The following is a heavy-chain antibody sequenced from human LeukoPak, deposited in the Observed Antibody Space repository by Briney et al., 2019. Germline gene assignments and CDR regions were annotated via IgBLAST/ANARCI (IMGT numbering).Heavy chain of an antibody. CDR2: INPNSGGT. J-gene: IGHJ4*02. V-gene: IGHV1-2*02. D-gene: IGHD5-12*01. CDR1: GYTFTGYY. CDR3: ARGGYSGYDFRGPVDY. Sequence: ASVTVSCKASGYTFTGYYMHWVRQAPGQGLEWMGWINPNSGGTNYAQKFQGRVTMTRDTSISTAYMELGRLRSDDTAVYYCARGGYSGYDFRGPVDYWGQGTLVTVSS.